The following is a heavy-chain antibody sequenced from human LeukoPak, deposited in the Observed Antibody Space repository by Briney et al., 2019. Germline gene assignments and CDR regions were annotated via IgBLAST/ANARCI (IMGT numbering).Heavy chain of an antibody. CDR3: ANLYGFWSGFPPDSFDS. D-gene: IGHD3-3*01. V-gene: IGHV3-23*01. CDR2: ISGNGGST. Sequence: PGGSLRLSCAVSGFTISSYAMSWVRQAPGKGKERVSAISGNGGSTYYADSVQSSLTISRVNSKHTLYLQMNSLRAEDTAVYYCANLYGFWSGFPPDSFDSSGQGTIVTLSS. J-gene: IGHJ3*02. CDR1: GFTISSYA.